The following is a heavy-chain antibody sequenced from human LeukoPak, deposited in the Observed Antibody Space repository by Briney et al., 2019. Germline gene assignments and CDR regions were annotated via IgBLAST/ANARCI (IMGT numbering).Heavy chain of an antibody. D-gene: IGHD4-17*01. J-gene: IGHJ4*02. V-gene: IGHV3-30*02. CDR1: GFTLSSSA. CDR3: AMDFWSTVTTE. CDR2: IQHEGTTE. Sequence: GGSLRLSCTASGFTLSSSAMHWVRLPPAKGLEWVAFIQHEGTTEYADSVNDRFTISRDNSKNTIHLQMNSLRPEDTAVYYCAMDFWSTVTTEWGQGTLVTVSS.